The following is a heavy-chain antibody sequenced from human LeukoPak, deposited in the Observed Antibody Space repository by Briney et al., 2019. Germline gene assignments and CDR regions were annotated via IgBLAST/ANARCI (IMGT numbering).Heavy chain of an antibody. CDR1: GFTVSSNY. CDR3: ARDFGVEYFDL. V-gene: IGHV3-53*01. Sequence: GGSLRLYCAASGFTVSSNYMSWVRQAPGKGLEGVSVIYSGGSTYYADSVKGRFTISRDNSKNTLYLQMNSLRAEDTAVYYCARDFGVEYFDLWGRGTLVTVSS. D-gene: IGHD2-8*01. J-gene: IGHJ2*01. CDR2: IYSGGST.